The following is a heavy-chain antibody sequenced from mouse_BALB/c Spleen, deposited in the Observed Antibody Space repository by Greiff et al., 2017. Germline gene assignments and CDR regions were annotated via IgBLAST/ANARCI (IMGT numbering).Heavy chain of an antibody. CDR1: GFTFSDYY. D-gene: IGHD1-3*01. J-gene: IGHJ4*01. V-gene: IGHV5-4*02. Sequence: EVHLVESGGGLVKPGGSLKLSCAASGFTFSDYYMYWVRQTPEKRLEWVATISDGGSYTYYPDSVKGRFTISRDNAKNNLYLQMSSLKSEDTAMYYCARAVLNPYAMDYWGQGTSVTVSS. CDR3: ARAVLNPYAMDY. CDR2: ISDGGSYT.